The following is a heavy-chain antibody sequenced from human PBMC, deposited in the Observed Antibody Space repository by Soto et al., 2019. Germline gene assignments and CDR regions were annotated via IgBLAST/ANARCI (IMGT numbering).Heavy chain of an antibody. CDR2: INSDGTTT. Sequence: GSLRLSCAASGFTFSNTWMHWVRQAPGKGLVWVSHINSDGTTTTYADSVKGRFTISRDNAKNTVHLQMNSLRAEDTAVYYCATDGSYAQHVWGQGTTVTVSS. CDR1: GFTFSNTW. V-gene: IGHV3-74*01. J-gene: IGHJ6*02. CDR3: ATDGSYAQHV. D-gene: IGHD2-2*01.